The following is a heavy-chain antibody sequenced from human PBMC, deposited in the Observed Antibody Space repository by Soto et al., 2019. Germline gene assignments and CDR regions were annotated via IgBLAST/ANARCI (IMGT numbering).Heavy chain of an antibody. J-gene: IGHJ4*02. Sequence: SETLSLTCTVSGGSISSTSYYWGWIRQPPRKGLEWIGSIYYSGSTYYNPFLKSRVTISVDTSQNQFSMKLTSVTAADTAVYYCASLVAGYYGDYWGQGTLVTVSS. CDR1: GGSISSTSYY. CDR3: ASLVAGYYGDY. V-gene: IGHV4-39*01. D-gene: IGHD6-19*01. CDR2: IYYSGST.